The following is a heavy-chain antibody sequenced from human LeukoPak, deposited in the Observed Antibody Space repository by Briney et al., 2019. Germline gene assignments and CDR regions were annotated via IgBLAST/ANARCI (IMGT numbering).Heavy chain of an antibody. V-gene: IGHV4-4*07. CDR1: GGSISSYY. J-gene: IGHJ4*02. CDR3: ARGGSVEMATRDFDY. Sequence: PSETLSLTCTVSGGSISSYYWSWIRQPAGKGLEWIGRIYTSGSTNYNPSLKSRVTMSVDTSKNQFSLKLSSVTAADTAVYYCARGGSVEMATRDFDYWGQGTLVTVSS. CDR2: IYTSGST. D-gene: IGHD5-24*01.